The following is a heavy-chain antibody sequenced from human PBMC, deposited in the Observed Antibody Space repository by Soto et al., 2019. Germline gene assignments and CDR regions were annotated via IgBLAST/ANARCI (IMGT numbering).Heavy chain of an antibody. CDR2: IYPSGTI. J-gene: IGHJ4*02. CDR3: ATYTAFAKYYFDY. Sequence: PSETLSLTCVVSGVSITTNGYSWSWIRQPPGKGLEWIGYIYPSGTIFYNPSLNSRVTISADTSNNPFSLKLTSVTAADTAVYFCATYTAFAKYYFDYWGRGTLVTVS. CDR1: GVSITTNGYS. D-gene: IGHD3-16*01. V-gene: IGHV4-30-2*01.